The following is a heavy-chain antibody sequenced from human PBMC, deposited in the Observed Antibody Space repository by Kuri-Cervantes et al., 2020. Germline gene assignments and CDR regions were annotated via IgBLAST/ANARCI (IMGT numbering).Heavy chain of an antibody. CDR1: GFTFSSYE. V-gene: IGHV4-34*01. D-gene: IGHD2-2*01. J-gene: IGHJ3*02. Sequence: GSLRLSCAASGFTFSSYEMNWVRQAPGKGLEWIGEINHSGSTNYNPSLKSRVTISVDTSKNQFSLKLSSVTAADTAVYYCAKGLVVVPAARKVGAFDIWGQGTMVTVSS. CDR2: INHSGST. CDR3: AKGLVVVPAARKVGAFDI.